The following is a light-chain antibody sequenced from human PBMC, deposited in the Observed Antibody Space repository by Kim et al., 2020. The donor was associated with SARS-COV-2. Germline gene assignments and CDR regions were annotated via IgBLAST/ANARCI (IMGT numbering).Light chain of an antibody. V-gene: IGKV3D-15*01. CDR1: QSVSSN. Sequence: VSPGERATLSCRASQSVSSNLAWYQQRPGQAPRLLIYGASIRATGIPARFSGSGSGTEFTLTITSLQSEDFAEYWCQQYNNWPLIFGGGTKVDIK. CDR2: GAS. CDR3: QQYNNWPLI. J-gene: IGKJ4*01.